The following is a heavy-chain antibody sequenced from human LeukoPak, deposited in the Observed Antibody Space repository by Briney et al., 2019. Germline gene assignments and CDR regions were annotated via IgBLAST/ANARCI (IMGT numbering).Heavy chain of an antibody. J-gene: IGHJ4*02. D-gene: IGHD3-3*01. CDR1: GGSVTSTNW. Sequence: SETLSLTCGVPGGSVTSTNWWTWVRQPPGKGLEWIGEVHLDGRTNYNPSLKSRLTMSVDLSENHISLKLTSVTAADTAVYYCAREGGFYRPLDYSGQGTLVTVSS. CDR3: AREGGFYRPLDY. CDR2: VHLDGRT. V-gene: IGHV4-4*02.